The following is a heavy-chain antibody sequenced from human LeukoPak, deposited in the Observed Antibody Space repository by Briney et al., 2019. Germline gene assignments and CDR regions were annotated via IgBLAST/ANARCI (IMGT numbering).Heavy chain of an antibody. Sequence: GESLKIYCKGSGYRFISDWIGWVRQLPGKGLEWMGIIYPGDSETRYSPSFQGQVTISADKSISTAYLQWSSLKASDTGTYYCARLPLLNYYYGLDVWGQGTTVTVSS. D-gene: IGHD3-9*01. V-gene: IGHV5-51*01. J-gene: IGHJ6*02. CDR3: ARLPLLNYYYGLDV. CDR1: GYRFISDW. CDR2: IYPGDSET.